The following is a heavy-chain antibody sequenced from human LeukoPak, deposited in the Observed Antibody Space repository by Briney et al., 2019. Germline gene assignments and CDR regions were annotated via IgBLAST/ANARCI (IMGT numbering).Heavy chain of an antibody. J-gene: IGHJ4*02. CDR2: ISGGSDYI. Sequence: GGSLRLSCAASGFMFNGYSMTWVRQAPGKGLEWVSYISGGSDYIYYTDSVKGRFTISRDNSKNTLYLQMNSLRAEDTAVYYCATTAIPGYSSSWSQRISDYWGQGTLVTVSS. D-gene: IGHD6-13*01. CDR1: GFMFNGYS. CDR3: ATTAIPGYSSSWSQRISDY. V-gene: IGHV3-21*04.